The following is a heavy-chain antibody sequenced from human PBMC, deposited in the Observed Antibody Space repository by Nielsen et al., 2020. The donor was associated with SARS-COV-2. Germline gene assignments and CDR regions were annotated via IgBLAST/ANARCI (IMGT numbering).Heavy chain of an antibody. D-gene: IGHD3-3*01. Sequence: GGSLRLSCAASGFTFANYGIHWVRKVAGRGLEWVAIVSSGGSDTFYVDSLKGRFTISRENSKNKLYLQMNSLIAEDTAVFHCSKDVWSGAHQIGPDYWCQGTLVTVSS. CDR1: GFTFANYG. V-gene: IGHV3-30*18. CDR3: SKDVWSGAHQIGPDY. CDR2: VSSGGSDT. J-gene: IGHJ4*02.